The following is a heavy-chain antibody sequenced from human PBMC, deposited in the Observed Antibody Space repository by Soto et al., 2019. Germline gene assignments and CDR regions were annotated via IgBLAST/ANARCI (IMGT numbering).Heavy chain of an antibody. CDR1: GFSLRTSGVA. CDR2: IYWDDDK. D-gene: IGHD2-21*01. V-gene: IGHV2-5*02. J-gene: IGHJ5*02. Sequence: QITLKESGPTLVKPTQTLTLTCTFSGFSLRTSGVAVGWIRQPPGKALEWLALIYWDDDKRYSPSLKSRLTITKDTSKNQVVLRMTNMDPVDTATYYCAYRSPSIRLDPWGQGTLVTVAS. CDR3: AYRSPSIRLDP.